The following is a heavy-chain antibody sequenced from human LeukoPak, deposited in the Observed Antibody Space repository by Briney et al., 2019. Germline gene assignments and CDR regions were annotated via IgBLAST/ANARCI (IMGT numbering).Heavy chain of an antibody. J-gene: IGHJ5*02. CDR1: RFTFSSYG. CDR2: ISSSSTAI. Sequence: GGSLRLSCAASRFTFSSYGMNWVRQAPGKGLEWVSYISSSSTAIYYADSVKGRFTISRDNAKNSLYLQMNSLRAEDTAVYYCARDLVRRFDPWGQGTLVTVSS. D-gene: IGHD3-10*01. CDR3: ARDLVRRFDP. V-gene: IGHV3-48*04.